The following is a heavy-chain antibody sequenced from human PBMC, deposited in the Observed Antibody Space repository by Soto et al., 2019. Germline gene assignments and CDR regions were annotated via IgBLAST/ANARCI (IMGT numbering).Heavy chain of an antibody. CDR1: GFTFSSYG. D-gene: IGHD1-1*01. V-gene: IGHV3-30*18. Sequence: PGGSLRLSCAASGFTFSSYGMHWVRQAPGKGLEWVAVISYDGSNKYYADSVKGRFTISRDNSKNTLYLQMNSLRAEDTAVYYCAKAYNWNDRAFDIWGQGTMVTVSS. J-gene: IGHJ3*02. CDR2: ISYDGSNK. CDR3: AKAYNWNDRAFDI.